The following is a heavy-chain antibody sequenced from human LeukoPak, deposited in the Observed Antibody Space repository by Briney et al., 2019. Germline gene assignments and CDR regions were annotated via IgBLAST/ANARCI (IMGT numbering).Heavy chain of an antibody. V-gene: IGHV4-59*01. CDR2: IYYSGST. CDR3: ARDPRGLREYYYGSGSYAFDI. J-gene: IGHJ3*02. D-gene: IGHD3-10*01. Sequence: PSETLSLTCTVSGGSISSYYWSWIRQPPGKGLEWIGYIYYSGSTNYNPSLKSRVTISVDTSKNQFSLKLSSVTAADTAVYYCARDPRGLREYYYGSGSYAFDIWGQGTMVTVSS. CDR1: GGSISSYY.